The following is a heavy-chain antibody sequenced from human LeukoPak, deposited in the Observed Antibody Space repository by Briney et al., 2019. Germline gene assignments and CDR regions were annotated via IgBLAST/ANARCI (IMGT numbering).Heavy chain of an antibody. V-gene: IGHV1-2*02. D-gene: IGHD3-10*01. Sequence: ASVKDSCKASGYTSTGYYMHWVRQAPGQGLEWMGWINPNSGGTNYAQKFQGRVTMTRDTSISTAYMELSRLRSDDTAVYYCARESTMVRGVTGIDYWGQGTLVTVSS. CDR2: INPNSGGT. CDR1: GYTSTGYY. CDR3: ARESTMVRGVTGIDY. J-gene: IGHJ4*02.